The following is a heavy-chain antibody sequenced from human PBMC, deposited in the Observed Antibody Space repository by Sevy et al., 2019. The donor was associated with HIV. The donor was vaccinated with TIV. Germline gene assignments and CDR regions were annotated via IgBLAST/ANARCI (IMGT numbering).Heavy chain of an antibody. J-gene: IGHJ6*02. Sequence: SETLSLTCTVSGGSISSYYWSWIRQPAGKGPEWIGRIYTSGSTNYNPSLKGRVTMSVDTSKNQFSLKLSSVTAADTAVYYCARDYDFWSGYYAGGYYYYGMDVWGQGTTVTVSS. V-gene: IGHV4-4*07. CDR2: IYTSGST. D-gene: IGHD3-3*01. CDR1: GGSISSYY. CDR3: ARDYDFWSGYYAGGYYYYGMDV.